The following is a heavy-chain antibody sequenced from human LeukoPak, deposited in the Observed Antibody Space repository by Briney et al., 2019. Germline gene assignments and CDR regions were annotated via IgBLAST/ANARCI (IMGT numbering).Heavy chain of an antibody. D-gene: IGHD3-16*01. J-gene: IGHJ4*02. Sequence: GGSLRLSCAASGFIFSSYWMTWVRQAPGKGLEWVANIKHDGSQRYYVDSVKGRFTISRDDAKNSVYLQMNSLRVEDTAVFYCARDPGDRTVDYWGQGTLVTVSS. CDR2: IKHDGSQR. CDR3: ARDPGDRTVDY. CDR1: GFIFSSYW. V-gene: IGHV3-7*01.